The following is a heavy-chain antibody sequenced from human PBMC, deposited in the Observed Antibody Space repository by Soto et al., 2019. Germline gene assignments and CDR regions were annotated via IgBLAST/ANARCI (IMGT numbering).Heavy chain of an antibody. Sequence: GGSLRLSCAASGFTFDDYAMHWVRQAPGKGLEWVSLISGDGGSTYYADSVKGRFTISRDNSKNSLYLQMNSLRTEDTALYYCAKDMGGAVTLDAFDIWGQGTMVTVSS. J-gene: IGHJ3*02. CDR1: GFTFDDYA. CDR2: ISGDGGST. V-gene: IGHV3-43*02. D-gene: IGHD4-17*01. CDR3: AKDMGGAVTLDAFDI.